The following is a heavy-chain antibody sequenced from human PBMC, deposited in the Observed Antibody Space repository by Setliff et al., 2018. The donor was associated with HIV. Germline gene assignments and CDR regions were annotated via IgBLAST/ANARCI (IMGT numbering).Heavy chain of an antibody. CDR3: GRDAGGYNDAEAFDV. V-gene: IGHV1-18*01. D-gene: IGHD3-22*01. Sequence: ASVKVSCKTSGYMFIAYGMSWVRRAPGQGLEWVGWFGPYNGRTEYAQEFQGSVSLTIDTSASTAYSALTSLRSDDTAVYYCGRDAGGYNDAEAFDVWGQGTMVTVSS. J-gene: IGHJ3*01. CDR1: GYMFIAYG. CDR2: FGPYNGRT.